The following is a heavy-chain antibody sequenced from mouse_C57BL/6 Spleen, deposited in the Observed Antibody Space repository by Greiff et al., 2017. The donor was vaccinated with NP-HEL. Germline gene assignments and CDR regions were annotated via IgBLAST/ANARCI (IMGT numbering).Heavy chain of an antibody. CDR2: IYPGGGYT. CDR1: GYTFTNYW. CDR3: ARSYDYAMDY. V-gene: IGHV1-63*01. Sequence: VQLQQSGADLVRPGTSVKMSCKASGYTFTNYWIGWAKQRPGHGLEWIGDIYPGGGYTNYNEKFKGKATLTADKSSSTAYMQFSSLTSEDSAIYYCARSYDYAMDYWGQGTSVTVSS. D-gene: IGHD6-5*01. J-gene: IGHJ4*01.